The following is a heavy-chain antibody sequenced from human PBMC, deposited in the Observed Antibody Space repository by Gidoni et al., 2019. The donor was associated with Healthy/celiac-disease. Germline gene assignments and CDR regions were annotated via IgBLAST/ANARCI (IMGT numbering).Heavy chain of an antibody. V-gene: IGHV3-33*01. CDR1: GFTFSSYG. CDR2: IWYDGSNK. J-gene: IGHJ6*02. Sequence: QVQLVESGGGVVQPGRSLRLSCAASGFTFSSYGMHWVRQAPGKGLEWVAVIWYDGSNKYYADSVKGRFTISRDNSKNTLYLQMNSLRAEDTAVYYCARDKGFNEEYGMDVWGQGTTVTVSS. CDR3: ARDKGFNEEYGMDV. D-gene: IGHD1-1*01.